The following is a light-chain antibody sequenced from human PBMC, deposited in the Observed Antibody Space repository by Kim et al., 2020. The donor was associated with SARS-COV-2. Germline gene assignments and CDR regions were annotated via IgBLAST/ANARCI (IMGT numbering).Light chain of an antibody. CDR2: SRD. Sequence: GHPVTISCSGRTSNIRSKAVNWSRNLPRTAPKLRIYSRDQRPSGVPAQFSGSKAGTSATLAISGLQSEDEADYYCAAWDDSLNGVVFGGGTQLTVL. V-gene: IGLV1-44*01. J-gene: IGLJ2*01. CDR1: TSNIRSKA. CDR3: AAWDDSLNGVV.